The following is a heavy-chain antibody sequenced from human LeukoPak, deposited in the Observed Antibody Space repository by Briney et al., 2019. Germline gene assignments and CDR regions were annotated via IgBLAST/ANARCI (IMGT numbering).Heavy chain of an antibody. CDR1: GYSFIRYW. CDR3: ARHEYCSGTSCSLFDY. V-gene: IGHV5-51*01. CDR2: IYPDDSDT. D-gene: IGHD2-2*01. Sequence: GESLKISCKGSGYSFIRYWIGWVRQMPGKGLEWMGIIYPDDSDTRYSPSFQGQVTISADKSISTAYLQWSSLKASDTAMYYCARHEYCSGTSCSLFDYWGQGTLVTVSS. J-gene: IGHJ4*01.